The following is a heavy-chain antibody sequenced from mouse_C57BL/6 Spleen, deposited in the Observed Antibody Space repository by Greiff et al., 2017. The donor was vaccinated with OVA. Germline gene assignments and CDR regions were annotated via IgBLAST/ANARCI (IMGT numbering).Heavy chain of an antibody. J-gene: IGHJ3*01. CDR2: IDPEDGDT. CDR3: TTREDDYEKVAWFAY. Sequence: EVQLQQSGAELVRPGASVKLSCTASGFNIKDYYMHWVKQRPEQGLEWIGRIDPEDGDTEYAPKFQGKATMTADTSSNTAYLQLSSLTSEDTAVYYCTTREDDYEKVAWFAYWGQGTLVTVSA. V-gene: IGHV14-1*01. D-gene: IGHD2-4*01. CDR1: GFNIKDYY.